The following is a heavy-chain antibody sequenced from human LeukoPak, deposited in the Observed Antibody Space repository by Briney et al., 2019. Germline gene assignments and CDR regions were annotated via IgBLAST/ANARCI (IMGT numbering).Heavy chain of an antibody. J-gene: IGHJ4*02. Sequence: GGSLRLSCAVSGINFRGNWMAWVRQAPGKGLEWVSAISGSGGSTYYADSVKGRFTISRDNSKTTLYLQMSSLRAEDTAVYYCAKGGSRGPLDYWGQGTLVSVSS. CDR2: ISGSGGST. CDR1: GINFRGNW. D-gene: IGHD2-2*01. CDR3: AKGGSRGPLDY. V-gene: IGHV3-23*01.